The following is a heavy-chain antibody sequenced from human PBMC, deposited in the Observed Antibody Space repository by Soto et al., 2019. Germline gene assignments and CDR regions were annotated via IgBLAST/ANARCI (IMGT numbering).Heavy chain of an antibody. D-gene: IGHD6-19*01. Sequence: GASVKVSCKASGYTFTNSGFSWVRQAPGQGLEWMGWISAYNGNTNYAQKLQGRVTMTTDTSTSTAYMELRSLRSDDTAVYYCARGGAPPVAGGYGMDVWGQGTTVTVSS. CDR1: GYTFTNSG. CDR2: ISAYNGNT. J-gene: IGHJ6*02. V-gene: IGHV1-18*01. CDR3: ARGGAPPVAGGYGMDV.